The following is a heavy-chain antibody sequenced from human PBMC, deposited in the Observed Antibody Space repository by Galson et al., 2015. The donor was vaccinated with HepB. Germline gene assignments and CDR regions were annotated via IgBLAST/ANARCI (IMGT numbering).Heavy chain of an antibody. J-gene: IGHJ4*02. D-gene: IGHD3-22*01. CDR1: GGTFSSYA. CDR2: IIPIFGTA. V-gene: IGHV1-69*13. Sequence: SVKVSCKASGGTFSSYAISWVRQAPGQGLEWMGGIIPIFGTANYAQKFQGRVTITADESTSTAYMELSSLRSEDTAVYYCARGYYDSSGFHDYWGQGTLVTVSS. CDR3: ARGYYDSSGFHDY.